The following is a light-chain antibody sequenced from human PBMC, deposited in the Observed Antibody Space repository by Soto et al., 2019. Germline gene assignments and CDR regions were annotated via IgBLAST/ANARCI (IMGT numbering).Light chain of an antibody. J-gene: IGLJ2*01. Sequence: QSALTQPRSVSGSPGQSITISCTGATSDVGGSDYVSWYQHHPGKAPELMLYDVYKRPSGVPDRFSGSKSGTTASLTISGLQTEDDADYYCCSYAGSSTLIFGGGTKLTVL. V-gene: IGLV2-11*01. CDR2: DVY. CDR1: TSDVGGSDY. CDR3: CSYAGSSTLI.